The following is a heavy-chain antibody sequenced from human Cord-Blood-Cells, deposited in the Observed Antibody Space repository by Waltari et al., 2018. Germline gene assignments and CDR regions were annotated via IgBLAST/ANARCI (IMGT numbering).Heavy chain of an antibody. CDR3: TRDYGGNSRFDY. J-gene: IGHJ4*02. D-gene: IGHD4-17*01. CDR1: GFTFSGSA. CDR2: IRSKANSYAT. Sequence: EVQLVESGGGLVQPGGSLKLSCAASGFTFSGSAMHWVRQASGKGLEWVGRIRSKANSYATAYAASVKGRFTISRDDSKNTAYLQMNSLKTEDTAVYYCTRDYGGNSRFDYWGQGTLVTVSS. V-gene: IGHV3-73*02.